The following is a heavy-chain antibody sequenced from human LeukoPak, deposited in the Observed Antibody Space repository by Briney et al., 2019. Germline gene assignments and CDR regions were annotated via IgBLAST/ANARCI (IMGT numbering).Heavy chain of an antibody. CDR1: GFTFSVYA. D-gene: IGHD2-15*01. CDR2: IVGDGGGI. CDR3: ARSPCSGGSCYYLDRAFDY. V-gene: IGHV3-23*01. J-gene: IGHJ4*02. Sequence: PGGSLRLSCAASGFTFSVYAMNWVRQAPGKGLEWVSVIVGDGGGIHYADSVKGRFTISRDNSRDTLYLQMNSLRAEDTAVYYCARSPCSGGSCYYLDRAFDYWGQGTLVTVSS.